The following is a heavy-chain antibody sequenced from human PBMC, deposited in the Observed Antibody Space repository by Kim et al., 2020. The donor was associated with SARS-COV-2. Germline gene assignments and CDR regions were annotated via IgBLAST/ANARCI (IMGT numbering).Heavy chain of an antibody. CDR3: ATHAVAANHLGFDP. CDR2: IYYSGST. Sequence: SETLSLTCTVSGGSISSYYWSWIRQPPGKGLEWIGYIYYSGSTNYNPSLKSRVTISVDTSKNQFSLKLSSVTAADTSVYYCATHAVAANHLGFDPWGQGT. CDR1: GGSISSYY. D-gene: IGHD6-25*01. J-gene: IGHJ5*02. V-gene: IGHV4-59*13.